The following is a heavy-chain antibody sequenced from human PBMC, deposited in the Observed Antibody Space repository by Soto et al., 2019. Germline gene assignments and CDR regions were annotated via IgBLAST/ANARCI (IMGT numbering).Heavy chain of an antibody. CDR3: AAGGGLPRYY. D-gene: IGHD5-12*01. Sequence: PSETLSLTCTVSGGSISSGGHYWSWIRQQPGKGLEWIGYIYHSGSTYYNPSLKSRVTISVDRSKNQFSLKLSSVTAADTAVYYCAAGGGLPRYYWGQGTLVTVSS. V-gene: IGHV4-30-2*01. CDR2: IYHSGST. CDR1: GGSISSGGHY. J-gene: IGHJ4*02.